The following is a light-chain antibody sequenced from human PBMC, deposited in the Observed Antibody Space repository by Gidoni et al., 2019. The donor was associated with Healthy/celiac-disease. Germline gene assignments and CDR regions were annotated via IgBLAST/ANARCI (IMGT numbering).Light chain of an antibody. V-gene: IGKV3-11*01. CDR2: DAS. CDR3: QQRSNWLA. Sequence: DIELTHSPSTLSLSPGERATLSCRASQSVSSYLAWYQQKPGQAPTRLSYDASNTATGIPARFSGSGSETDLTLTISRLEPEDFAGYYWQQRSNWLAFGGGTRVEIK. CDR1: QSVSSY. J-gene: IGKJ4*01.